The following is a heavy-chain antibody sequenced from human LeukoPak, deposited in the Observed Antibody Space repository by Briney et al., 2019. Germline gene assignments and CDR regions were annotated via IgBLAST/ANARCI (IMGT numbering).Heavy chain of an antibody. CDR2: ISASGGTT. CDR3: AKRPRDSTGYYLGAFDF. J-gene: IGHJ3*01. V-gene: IGHV3-23*01. CDR1: GFTFSNYA. D-gene: IGHD3-22*01. Sequence: QPGGSLRLSCAASGFTFSNYAMTWVRQAPGKGLEWVSGISASGGTTYYADSVRGRFTISRDNSKNTLFLQMNSLRAEDTAVYYCAKRPRDSTGYYLGAFDFWGLGTMVTVSS.